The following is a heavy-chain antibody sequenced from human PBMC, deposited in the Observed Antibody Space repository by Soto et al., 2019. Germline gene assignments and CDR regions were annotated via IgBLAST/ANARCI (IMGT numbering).Heavy chain of an antibody. D-gene: IGHD2-15*01. CDR1: RFTFSTA. CDR2: ISENGGSRGGT. V-gene: IGHV3-23*01. Sequence: EVQLLESGGGLVQPGGSLRLACTASRFTFSTAMSWVRQAPGQGLEWVASISENGGSRGGTYYADSVQGRFTISRDNSKNALYLQVDSLIGADTAVYYCAIAKAVVAAPLGIWGQGTMVTVS. CDR3: AIAKAVVAAPLGI. J-gene: IGHJ3*02.